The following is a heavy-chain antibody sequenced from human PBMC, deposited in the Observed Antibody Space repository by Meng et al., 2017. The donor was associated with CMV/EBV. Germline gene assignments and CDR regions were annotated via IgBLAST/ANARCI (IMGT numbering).Heavy chain of an antibody. Sequence: VYLQPSGPGLVDPSEPLSPTCSVSGGSICSYYWSWIRQPAGKGLEWIGRIYTSGSTNYNPSLKSRVTMSVDTSKNQFSLKLSSVTAADTAVYYCARHGDTAMVVGIDYWGQGTLVTVSS. D-gene: IGHD5-18*01. CDR2: IYTSGST. J-gene: IGHJ4*02. V-gene: IGHV4-4*07. CDR1: GGSICSYY. CDR3: ARHGDTAMVVGIDY.